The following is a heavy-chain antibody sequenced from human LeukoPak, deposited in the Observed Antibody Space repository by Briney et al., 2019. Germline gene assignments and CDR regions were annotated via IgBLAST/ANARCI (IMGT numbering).Heavy chain of an antibody. CDR3: TKAFGPCSSQGVRRLDP. V-gene: IGHV3-23*01. D-gene: IGHD3-10*01. CDR1: GFTSISYT. CDR2: ISESVGSI. J-gene: IGHJ5*02. Sequence: GGCLRHSCASSGFTSISYTMNWVRQAPGRGLEWVPDISESVGSINHAHTVKGRFTISRDSFTNTIYLQMNSLRAEDTAIYYCTKAFGPCSSQGVRRLDPWGQGTLVTVSS.